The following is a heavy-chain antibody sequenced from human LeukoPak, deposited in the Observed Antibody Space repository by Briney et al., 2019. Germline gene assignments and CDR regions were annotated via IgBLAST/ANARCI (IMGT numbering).Heavy chain of an antibody. D-gene: IGHD6-19*01. CDR3: ARLGSLSPSSGWYRGDY. CDR1: GYLFANYW. CDR2: IYPGDSDT. J-gene: IGHJ4*02. Sequence: GESLKISCKASGYLFANYWIGWVRQMPGKGLEWMGIIYPGDSDTRYSPSFQGQVTVSADKSISTAYLQWSSLKASDTAMYYCARLGSLSPSSGWYRGDYWGQGTLVTVSS. V-gene: IGHV5-51*01.